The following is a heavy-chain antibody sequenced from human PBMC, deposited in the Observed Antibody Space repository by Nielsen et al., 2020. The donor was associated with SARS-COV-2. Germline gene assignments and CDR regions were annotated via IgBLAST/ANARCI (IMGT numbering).Heavy chain of an antibody. D-gene: IGHD2-2*01. J-gene: IGHJ5*02. V-gene: IGHV3-30*04. CDR2: ISSDGTND. CDR1: GFTFTSHA. Sequence: SLKISCAASGFTFTSHAMHWVRQAPGKGLEWLTIISSDGTNDHYADSVKGRFTISRDNSKNTLYLHLNSLRPEDTAVYYCARETIDFTSSFVDTWGQGTLVTVSP. CDR3: ARETIDFTSSFVDT.